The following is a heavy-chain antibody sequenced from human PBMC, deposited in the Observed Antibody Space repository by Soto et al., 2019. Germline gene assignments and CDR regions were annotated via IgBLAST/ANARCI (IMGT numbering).Heavy chain of an antibody. J-gene: IGHJ5*02. V-gene: IGHV1-18*01. CDR3: ARGRYCSGGSCYPVPEGP. Sequence: GASVKVSCKASRYTFTRSGISWVRQAPGQGLEWMGWISAYNGNTNYAQKLQGRVTMTTDTSTSTAYMEPRSLRSDDTAVYYCARGRYCSGGSCYPVPEGPWGQGTLVTVSS. D-gene: IGHD2-15*01. CDR1: RYTFTRSG. CDR2: ISAYNGNT.